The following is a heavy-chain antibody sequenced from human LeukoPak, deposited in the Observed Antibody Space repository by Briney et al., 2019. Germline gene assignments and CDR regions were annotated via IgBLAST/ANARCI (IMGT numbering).Heavy chain of an antibody. CDR2: ISAYNGNT. Sequence: ASVKVSCKASGYTLTSYGISWVRQAPGQGLEWMGWISAYNGNTNYAQKLQGRVTMTTDTSTSTAYMELRSLRSDDTAVYYCARDKETYCSGGSCYSDGFDYWGQGTLVTVSS. V-gene: IGHV1-18*01. CDR3: ARDKETYCSGGSCYSDGFDY. J-gene: IGHJ4*02. CDR1: GYTLTSYG. D-gene: IGHD2-15*01.